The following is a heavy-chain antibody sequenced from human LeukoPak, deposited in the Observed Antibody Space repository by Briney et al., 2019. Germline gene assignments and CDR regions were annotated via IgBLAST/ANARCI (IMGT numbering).Heavy chain of an antibody. D-gene: IGHD6-6*01. Sequence: SQTLSLTCTLSGGSLSSGSYYCSSVRQPGRNGLEWIGRIYTSGSTNYNPSLKSRVTISVDTSKNQFSLKLSSVTAADTAVYYCARDLAYSSSSGWFDPWGQGTLVTVSS. CDR2: IYTSGST. J-gene: IGHJ5*02. CDR3: ARDLAYSSSSGWFDP. V-gene: IGHV4-61*02. CDR1: GGSLSSGSYY.